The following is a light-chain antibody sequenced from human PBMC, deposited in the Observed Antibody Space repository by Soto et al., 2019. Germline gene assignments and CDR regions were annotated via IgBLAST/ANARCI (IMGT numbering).Light chain of an antibody. J-gene: IGLJ1*01. CDR1: SSDVAGYNY. V-gene: IGLV2-14*03. Sequence: QSALTQPASVSGSPGQSITIFCTGTSSDVAGYNYVSWYQQHPGSAPKLMIYDVSSRPSGVSNRFSGSKSGNTASLTISGLQAEDEADYYCSSYTSSFKLAVFGSGTKVTVL. CDR3: SSYTSSFKLAV. CDR2: DVS.